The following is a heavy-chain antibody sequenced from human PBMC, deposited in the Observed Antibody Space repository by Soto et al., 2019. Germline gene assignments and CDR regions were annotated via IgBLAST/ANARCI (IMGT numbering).Heavy chain of an antibody. J-gene: IGHJ4*02. Sequence: QLLESGRGLVQPGGSLRLSCAASGFTFRNYAMSWVRQAPGKGLEWVSAINGGGVSTYYADSVKGRFTISRDQSKNTIYLQMDSLRVEDTAVYYCMKGRFLEWFLSGGGEECWGRGTLVTVSS. CDR1: GFTFRNYA. CDR3: MKGRFLEWFLSGGGEEC. D-gene: IGHD3-3*01. V-gene: IGHV3-23*01. CDR2: INGGGVST.